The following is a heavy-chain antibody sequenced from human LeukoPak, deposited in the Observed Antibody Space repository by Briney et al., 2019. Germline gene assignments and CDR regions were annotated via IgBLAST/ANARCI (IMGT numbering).Heavy chain of an antibody. D-gene: IGHD6-13*01. V-gene: IGHV3-23*01. J-gene: IGHJ4*02. Sequence: GGSLRLSWAASGFTFTSYSMNWVRQAPGKGLEWVSAISGSGDSTYYGDSVKGRFTISRDNSKNTLYLQMNGLRAEDTAVYYCAKTRPLDSSSWSHGDYWGQGTLVTVSS. CDR3: AKTRPLDSSSWSHGDY. CDR2: ISGSGDST. CDR1: GFTFTSYS.